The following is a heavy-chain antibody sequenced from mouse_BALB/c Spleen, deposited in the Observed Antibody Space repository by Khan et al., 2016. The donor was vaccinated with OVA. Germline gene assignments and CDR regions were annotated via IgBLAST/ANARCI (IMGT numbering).Heavy chain of an antibody. J-gene: IGHJ2*01. CDR1: GFSLTSYG. V-gene: IGHV2-9*02. D-gene: IGHD1-3*01. CDR3: ARLEDI. Sequence: VELVESGPGLVTPSQSLSITCTVSGFSLTSYGVHWVRQPPGKGLEWLGVIWAGGSTNYNSALMSRLSISKDNSKSQVFLKMNSLRTDDTAMYYCARLEDIWGQGTTLTVSS. CDR2: IWAGGST.